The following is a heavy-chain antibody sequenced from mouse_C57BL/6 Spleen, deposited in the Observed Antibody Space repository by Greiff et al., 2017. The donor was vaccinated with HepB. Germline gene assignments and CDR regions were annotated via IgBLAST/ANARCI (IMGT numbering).Heavy chain of an antibody. CDR2: SYPRSGNT. CDR1: GYTFTSYG. CDR3: ARPWLPHAMDY. V-gene: IGHV1-81*01. D-gene: IGHD2-2*01. J-gene: IGHJ4*01. Sequence: VKLQESGAELARPGASVKLSCKASGYTFTSYGISWVKQRTGQGLEWIGESYPRSGNTYYNEKFKGKATLTADKSSSTAYMELRSLTSEDSAVYFCARPWLPHAMDYWGQGTSVTVSS.